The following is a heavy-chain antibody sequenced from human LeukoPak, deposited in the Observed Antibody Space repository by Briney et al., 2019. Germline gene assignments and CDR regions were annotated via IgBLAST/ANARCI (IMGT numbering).Heavy chain of an antibody. V-gene: IGHV1-18*01. CDR3: AREAAAGNWFDP. CDR2: ISAYNGNT. D-gene: IGHD6-13*01. Sequence: ASMKVSCKASGYTFTSYGISGVRQAPGQGLEWMGWISAYNGNTNYAQKLQGRVTMTTDTSTSTAYMELRSPRSDDTAVYYCAREAAAGNWFDPWGQGTLVTVSS. J-gene: IGHJ5*02. CDR1: GYTFTSYG.